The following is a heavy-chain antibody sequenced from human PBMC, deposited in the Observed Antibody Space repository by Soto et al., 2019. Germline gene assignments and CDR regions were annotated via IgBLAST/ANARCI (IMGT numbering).Heavy chain of an antibody. D-gene: IGHD2-8*01. CDR3: AKVNGPDLYYYYGMDV. CDR1: EFTFSSYA. CDR2: ISGSGGST. V-gene: IGHV3-23*01. Sequence: PAGSLQLSCAASEFTFSSYAMSWVRQAPGKGLEWVSAISGSGGSTYYADSVKGRFTISRDSSKNTLYLQMNSLRAEDTAVYYCAKVNGPDLYYYYGMDVWGQGTTVTVSS. J-gene: IGHJ6*02.